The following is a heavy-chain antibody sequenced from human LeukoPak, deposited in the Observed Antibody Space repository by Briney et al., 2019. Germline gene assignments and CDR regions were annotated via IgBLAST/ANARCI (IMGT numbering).Heavy chain of an antibody. J-gene: IGHJ4*02. CDR2: IYSSGST. CDR1: GGSISSYY. D-gene: IGHD2-15*01. V-gene: IGHV4-4*07. CDR3: ARWAVVTANYFDY. Sequence: SETLSLTCTVSGGSISSYYWSWIRQPAGKGLEWIGRIYSSGSTDYNPSLKGRVTISVDTSKNQFSLKLSSVTAADTAVYYCARWAVVTANYFDYWGQGTLVTVSS.